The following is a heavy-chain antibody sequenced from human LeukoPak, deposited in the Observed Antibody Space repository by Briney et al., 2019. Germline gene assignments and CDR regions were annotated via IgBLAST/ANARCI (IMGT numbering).Heavy chain of an antibody. CDR1: GGSFSGYY. V-gene: IGHV4-34*01. J-gene: IGHJ4*02. D-gene: IGHD1-26*01. Sequence: SETLSLTCAVDGGSFSGYYWSWIRQPPGKGLEWIGEINHSGSTNYNPSLKSRVTISVDTSKNQFSLKLSSVTAADTAVYYCARGPAHSGSNPQFDYWGQGTLVTVSS. CDR3: ARGPAHSGSNPQFDY. CDR2: INHSGST.